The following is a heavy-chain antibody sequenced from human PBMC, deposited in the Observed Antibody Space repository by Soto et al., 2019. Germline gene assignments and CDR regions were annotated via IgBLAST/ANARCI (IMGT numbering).Heavy chain of an antibody. CDR1: GFVFRSYE. Sequence: GGSLRLSCAASGFVFRSYEMNWVRQAPGKGLEWVSYINSRGTTISYADSVKGRFTVSRDNSLNVLFLHMNKLRVEDTAVYYCAKMGISTTSSFDNWGQGILVTVSS. CDR3: AKMGISTTSSFDN. J-gene: IGHJ4*02. CDR2: INSRGTTI. V-gene: IGHV3-48*03. D-gene: IGHD1-26*01.